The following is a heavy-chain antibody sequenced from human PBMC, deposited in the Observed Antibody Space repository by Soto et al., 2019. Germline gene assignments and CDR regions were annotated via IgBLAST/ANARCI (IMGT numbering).Heavy chain of an antibody. CDR3: ARDHGQQLPNDAFDI. CDR2: IWYDGSNK. J-gene: IGHJ3*02. V-gene: IGHV3-33*01. D-gene: IGHD6-13*01. CDR1: GFTFSSYG. Sequence: QVQLVESGGGVVQPGRSLRLSCAASGFTFSSYGMHWVRQAPGKGLEWVAVIWYDGSNKYYADSVKGRFTISRDNSKNTLYLQMNSLRAEDTAEYYCARDHGQQLPNDAFDIWGQGTMVTVSS.